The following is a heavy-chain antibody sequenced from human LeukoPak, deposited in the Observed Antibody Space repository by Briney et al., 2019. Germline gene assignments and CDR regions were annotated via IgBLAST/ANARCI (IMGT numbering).Heavy chain of an antibody. CDR1: GFTFSNYL. CDR2: ISSTGGTI. J-gene: IGHJ4*02. Sequence: GGSLRLSCVGSGFTFSNYLMNWVRQAPGKGLEWVSFISSTGGTIYYADAVKGRFTVSRDNAKNSLYLQMNSLRAEDTAVYYCARDGYGGNSGNYWGQGTLVTVSS. V-gene: IGHV3-48*01. D-gene: IGHD4-23*01. CDR3: ARDGYGGNSGNY.